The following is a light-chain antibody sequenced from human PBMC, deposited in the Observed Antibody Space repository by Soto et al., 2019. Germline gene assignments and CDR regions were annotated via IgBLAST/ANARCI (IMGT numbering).Light chain of an antibody. CDR2: EVT. CDR1: SSDVGGYDY. CDR3: SSYTGGNPSYV. V-gene: IGLV2-8*01. Sequence: QSVLTQPPSASGSAGQSVTISCTGTSSDVGGYDYVSWYQQHPGKAPQLMIYEVTIRPSGVSDRSSGFKSGNTASLTVSGLQAEDEADYYCSSYTGGNPSYVFGTGTKFTVL. J-gene: IGLJ1*01.